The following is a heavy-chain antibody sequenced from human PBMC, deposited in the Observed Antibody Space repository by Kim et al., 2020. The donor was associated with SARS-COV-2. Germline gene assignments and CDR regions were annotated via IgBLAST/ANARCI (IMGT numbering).Heavy chain of an antibody. CDR3: ARAQGNWFDP. CDR1: GGSISSGSYY. J-gene: IGHJ5*02. Sequence: SETLSLTCTVSGGSISSGSYYWSWIRQPAGKGLEWIGRIYTSGSTNYNPSLKSRVTISVDTSKNQFSLKLSSVTAADTAVYYCARAQGNWFDPWGQGTLVTVSS. CDR2: IYTSGST. V-gene: IGHV4-61*02.